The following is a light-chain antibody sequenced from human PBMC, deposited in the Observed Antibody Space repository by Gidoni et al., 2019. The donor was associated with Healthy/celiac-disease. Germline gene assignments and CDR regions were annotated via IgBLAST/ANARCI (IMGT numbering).Light chain of an antibody. CDR3: QQSYSGRT. CDR1: QSISSY. J-gene: IGKJ1*01. Sequence: DIQMTQSPSSLSASVGDRVTITCRASQSISSYLNWYQQKPGKAPKLLIYAASSLQSGVPSRFSGSGSGTDFTLTISSLQPEEFAAYYCQQSYSGRTFGQXTKVEIK. CDR2: AAS. V-gene: IGKV1-39*01.